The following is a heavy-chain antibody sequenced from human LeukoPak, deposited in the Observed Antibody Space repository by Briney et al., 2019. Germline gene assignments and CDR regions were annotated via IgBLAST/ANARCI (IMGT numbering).Heavy chain of an antibody. Sequence: GGSLRLSCAASGFTFSKYNMNWVRQTPGKGLEWVSSISSSSSYIYYADSVKGRFTISRDNAKNSLYLQMNSLRAEDTAVYYCAGSWSPYDAFDIWGQGTMVSVSS. D-gene: IGHD6-13*01. CDR3: AGSWSPYDAFDI. CDR1: GFTFSKYN. J-gene: IGHJ3*02. V-gene: IGHV3-21*01. CDR2: ISSSSSYI.